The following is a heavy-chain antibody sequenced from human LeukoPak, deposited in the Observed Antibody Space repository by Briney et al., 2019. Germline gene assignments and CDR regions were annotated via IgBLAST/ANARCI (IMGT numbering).Heavy chain of an antibody. Sequence: ASVKVSCKASGYTFTGYYMHWVRQAPGQGLEWMRWINPNSGGTNYAQKFQGRVTMTRNTSISTAYMELSSLRSEDTAVYYCARGQGSSGPRGFDYWGQGTLVTVSS. V-gene: IGHV1-2*02. CDR1: GYTFTGYY. CDR3: ARGQGSSGPRGFDY. J-gene: IGHJ4*02. CDR2: INPNSGGT. D-gene: IGHD6-19*01.